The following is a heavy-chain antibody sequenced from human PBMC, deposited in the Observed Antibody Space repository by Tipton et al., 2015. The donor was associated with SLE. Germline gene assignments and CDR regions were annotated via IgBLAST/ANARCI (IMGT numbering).Heavy chain of an antibody. CDR1: GGSISSSSYY. D-gene: IGHD3-9*01. CDR2: ISYSWST. J-gene: IGHJ5*02. V-gene: IGHV4-39*01. CDR3: ARGQFMGYFDGHPPQHKWFDP. Sequence: TLSLTCTVSGGSISSSSYYWSWIRQHPGKGLEWIGYISYSWSTYYNPSLKSRVTISVDTSKNQFSLKLSSVTAADTAVHYCARGQFMGYFDGHPPQHKWFDPWGQGTLVTVSS.